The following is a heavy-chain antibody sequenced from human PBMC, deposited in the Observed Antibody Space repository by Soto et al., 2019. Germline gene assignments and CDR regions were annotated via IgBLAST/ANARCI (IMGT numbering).Heavy chain of an antibody. CDR2: ISGSGGST. CDR3: AKRVVAATYSGDY. V-gene: IGHV3-23*01. D-gene: IGHD2-15*01. CDR1: GFTFSSYA. Sequence: EVQLLESGGGLVQPGGSLRLSCAASGFTFSSYAMSWVRQAPGKGLEWVSAISGSGGSTYYADSVKGRFTISRDNSKNTLYLQMNSLRAGDTAVYYCAKRVVAATYSGDYWGQGTLVTVSS. J-gene: IGHJ4*02.